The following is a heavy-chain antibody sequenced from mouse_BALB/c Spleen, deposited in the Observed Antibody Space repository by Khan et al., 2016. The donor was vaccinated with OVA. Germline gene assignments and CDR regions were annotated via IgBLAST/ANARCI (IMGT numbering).Heavy chain of an antibody. J-gene: IGHJ3*01. CDR2: INPSTGYT. D-gene: IGHD6-2*01. Sequence: VQLQQSGAELAKPGASVKMSCTASGYTFATYWIHWIKQRPGQGLEWIGYINPSTGYTDYNKNFKDQATLSADESSSTAYMQLNSLTSADSAVYCGARNELYCLFAYWGQGTSVTVSA. V-gene: IGHV1-7*01. CDR1: GYTFATYW. CDR3: ARNELYCLFAY.